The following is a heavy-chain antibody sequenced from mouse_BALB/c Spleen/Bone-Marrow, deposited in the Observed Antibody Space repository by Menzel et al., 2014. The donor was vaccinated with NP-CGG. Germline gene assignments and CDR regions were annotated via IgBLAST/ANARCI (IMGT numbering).Heavy chain of an antibody. J-gene: IGHJ4*01. CDR2: IDPSDSET. CDR1: GYTFTSYW. CDR3: ARALGDGYYYAMDY. D-gene: IGHD2-3*01. V-gene: IGHV1-69*02. Sequence: VQLQQSGAELVKPGAPVKLSCKASGYTFTSYWMNWVKQRPGRGLEWIGRIDPSDSETHYNQKFKDRATLTVDKSSSTAYIQLNSLTSEDSAVYYCARALGDGYYYAMDYWGQGTSVTVSS.